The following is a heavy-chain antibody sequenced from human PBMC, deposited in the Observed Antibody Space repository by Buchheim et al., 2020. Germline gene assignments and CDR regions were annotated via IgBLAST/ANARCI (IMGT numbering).Heavy chain of an antibody. CDR1: GFTFSSYG. J-gene: IGHJ4*02. D-gene: IGHD3-10*01. CDR3: ARDGITMVRGVIPHFDY. V-gene: IGHV3-33*01. Sequence: QVQLVESGGGVVQPGRSLRLSCAASGFTFSSYGMHWVRQAPGKGLEWVAVIWYDGSNKYYADSVEGRFTISRDNSKNTLYLQMNSLRAEDTAVYYCARDGITMVRGVIPHFDYWGQGTL. CDR2: IWYDGSNK.